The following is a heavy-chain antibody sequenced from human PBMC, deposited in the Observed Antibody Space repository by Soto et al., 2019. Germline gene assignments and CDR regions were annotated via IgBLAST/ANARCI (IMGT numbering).Heavy chain of an antibody. J-gene: IGHJ4*02. Sequence: QVQLVESGGGVVQPGRSLRLSCAASGFTFSSYAMHWVRQAPGKGLEWVAVISYDGSNKYYADSVKGRFTISRDNSKNTLYLQMNSLRDEDTAVYYCARDESDILTGRPFDYWGQGILVTVSS. CDR3: ARDESDILTGRPFDY. CDR2: ISYDGSNK. D-gene: IGHD3-9*01. CDR1: GFTFSSYA. V-gene: IGHV3-30-3*01.